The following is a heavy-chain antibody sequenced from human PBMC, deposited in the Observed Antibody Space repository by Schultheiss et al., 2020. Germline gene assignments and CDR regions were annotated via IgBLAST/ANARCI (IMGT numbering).Heavy chain of an antibody. CDR1: GYTFTSFD. CDR2: MNPNSGNT. J-gene: IGHJ1*01. D-gene: IGHD6-19*01. Sequence: ASVKVSCRASGYTFTSFDISWVRQASGQGLEWMGWMNPNSGNTVYAQKFQGRVSMTRNSSISTAYMELSNLRSEDTAMYYCATGVRDSSGREYFQHWGQGTLVTVSS. CDR3: ATGVRDSSGREYFQH. V-gene: IGHV1-8*01.